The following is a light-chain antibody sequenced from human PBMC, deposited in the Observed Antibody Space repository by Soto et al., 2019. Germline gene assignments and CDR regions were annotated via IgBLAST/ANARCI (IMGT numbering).Light chain of an antibody. CDR2: AAS. CDR1: QSISSY. J-gene: IGKJ5*01. Sequence: DIQMTQSPSSLSASVGDRVTITCRASQSISSYLNWYQQKPGKAPKLLIYAASSLQSGVPSRLSGSGSRTDFTLTISSLQPEDFATYYCQQSYSTPPITFDQGTRLEIK. V-gene: IGKV1-39*01. CDR3: QQSYSTPPIT.